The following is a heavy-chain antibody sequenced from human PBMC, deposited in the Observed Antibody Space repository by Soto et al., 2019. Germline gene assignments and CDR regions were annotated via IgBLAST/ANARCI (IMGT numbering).Heavy chain of an antibody. CDR2: VSGGGDHT. J-gene: IGHJ1*01. CDR1: GFTFSTYA. CDR3: AKSGFADLEY. V-gene: IGHV3-23*01. D-gene: IGHD1-26*01. Sequence: EVQLLQSGGGLVQPGGSLRLSCAASGFTFSTYAMAWVRQAPGKGLEWVSTVSGGGDHTYYADSVKGRSTISRDASKNTXXXQXXSLRVEDTAVYYCAKSGFADLEYWGQGALVTVSS.